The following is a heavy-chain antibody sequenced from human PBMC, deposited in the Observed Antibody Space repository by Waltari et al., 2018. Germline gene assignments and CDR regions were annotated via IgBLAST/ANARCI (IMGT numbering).Heavy chain of an antibody. D-gene: IGHD1-26*01. V-gene: IGHV3-30-3*01. CDR3: ARDHLELQGGYYFDY. J-gene: IGHJ4*02. CDR2: ISYDGSNK. CDR1: GFTFSSYA. Sequence: QVQLVESGGGVVQPGRSLRLSCAASGFTFSSYAMHWVRQAPGKGLEWVAVISYDGSNKYYADAVKGRFTISRDNSKNTLYLQMNSLRAEDTAVYYCARDHLELQGGYYFDYWGQGTLVTVSS.